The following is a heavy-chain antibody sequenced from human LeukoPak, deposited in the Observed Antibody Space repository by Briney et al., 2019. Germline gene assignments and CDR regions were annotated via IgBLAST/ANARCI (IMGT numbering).Heavy chain of an antibody. J-gene: IGHJ5*02. V-gene: IGHV4-4*07. CDR1: GGSISSYY. CDR3: ARGWSPPGRSGYYRALGFDP. CDR2: IYTSGST. Sequence: SETLSLTCTVSGGSISSYYWSWIRQPAGKGLEWIGRIYTSGSTNYSPSLKSRVTISVDTSKNQFSLKLSSVTAADTAVYYCARGWSPPGRSGYYRALGFDPWGQGTLVTVSS. D-gene: IGHD3-3*01.